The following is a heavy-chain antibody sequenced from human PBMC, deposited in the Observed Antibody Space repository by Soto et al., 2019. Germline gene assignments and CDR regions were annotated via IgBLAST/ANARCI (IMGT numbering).Heavy chain of an antibody. Sequence: GRSLRLSYAASWLNVSNNYMSWVRQAPGKGLEWVSVIYSGGSTYYADSVKGRFTISRHNSKNTLYLQMNSLRAEDTAVYYCARERSSGWQDAFDIWGQGTMVTVSS. J-gene: IGHJ3*02. CDR3: ARERSSGWQDAFDI. D-gene: IGHD6-19*01. CDR1: WLNVSNNY. V-gene: IGHV3-53*04. CDR2: IYSGGST.